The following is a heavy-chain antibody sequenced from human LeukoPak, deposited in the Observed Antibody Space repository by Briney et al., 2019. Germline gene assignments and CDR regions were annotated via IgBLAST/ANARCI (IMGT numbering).Heavy chain of an antibody. CDR3: ARDPGRSPDY. Sequence: PGGSLRLSCAASGFTVSSKYMTWVRQAPGKGLEWVSVIYSGGNIYYADSVKGRFTISRDNSKNTLYLQMGSLRAEDMAVYYCARDPGRSPDYWGQGTLVTVSS. D-gene: IGHD1-26*01. CDR2: IYSGGNI. CDR1: GFTVSSKY. J-gene: IGHJ4*02. V-gene: IGHV3-66*01.